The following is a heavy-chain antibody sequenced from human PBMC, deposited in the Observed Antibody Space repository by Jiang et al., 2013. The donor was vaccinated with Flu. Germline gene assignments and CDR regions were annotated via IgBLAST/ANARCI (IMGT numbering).Heavy chain of an antibody. V-gene: IGHV1-69*06. J-gene: IGHJ4*02. CDR3: ARDLRGYCSSTSCFTDDDY. CDR2: IIPIFGTA. D-gene: IGHD2-2*01. Sequence: VDSGAEVKKPGSSVKVSCKASGGTFSSYAISWVRQAPGQGLEWMGGIIPIFGTANYAQKFQGRVTITADKSTSTAYMELSSLRSEDTAVYYCARDLRGYCSSTSCFTDDDYWGQGTLVTVSS. CDR1: GGTFSSYA.